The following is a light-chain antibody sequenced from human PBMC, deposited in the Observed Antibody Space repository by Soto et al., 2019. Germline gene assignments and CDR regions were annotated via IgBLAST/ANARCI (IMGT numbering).Light chain of an antibody. V-gene: IGKV2D-29*02. J-gene: IGKJ5*01. CDR2: EVS. CDR1: QSLLHITGETF. CDR3: MQSTQLPPT. Sequence: DVVMTHTPLSLSVAPGPPASLSCKSSQSLLHITGETFLFWYLQKPGQSPQLLIYEVSTRVSGVPDRFSGSGSGTDFTLEISRVETDDVGIYYCMQSTQLPPTFGQGTRVEIK.